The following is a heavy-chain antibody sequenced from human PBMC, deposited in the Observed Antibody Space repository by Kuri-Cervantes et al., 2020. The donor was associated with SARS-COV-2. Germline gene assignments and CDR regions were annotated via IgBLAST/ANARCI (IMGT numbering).Heavy chain of an antibody. J-gene: IGHJ6*03. CDR1: GYIFTGYY. Sequence: ASVKVSCKASGYIFTGYYMHWVRQAPGQGLEWMGWINPNGGGTNYAQKFQGRVTMTRDTSISTAYMELSGLRSDDTAVYYCARGGRILWSENYYYYSMDVWGKGTTVTVSS. CDR3: ARGGRILWSENYYYYSMDV. V-gene: IGHV1-2*02. D-gene: IGHD2-21*01. CDR2: INPNGGGT.